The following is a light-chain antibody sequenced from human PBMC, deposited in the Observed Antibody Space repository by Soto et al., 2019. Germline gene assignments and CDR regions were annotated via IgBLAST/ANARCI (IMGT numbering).Light chain of an antibody. CDR2: ERT. Sequence: QSALTQPSSVSGSAGQSSPISCTGTTSFVGTYNFVSWYQQHPGKAPQVLLYERTKRPSGVSNRFSGSTSGSTASLTISGLQTEDEADYYCSSFGGSDKVFCGGTKVTVL. CDR3: SSFGGSDKV. V-gene: IGLV2-23*01. CDR1: TSFVGTYNF. J-gene: IGLJ2*01.